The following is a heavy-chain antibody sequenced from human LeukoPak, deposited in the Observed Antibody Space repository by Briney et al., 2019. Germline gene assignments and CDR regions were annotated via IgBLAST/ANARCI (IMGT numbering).Heavy chain of an antibody. V-gene: IGHV1-8*01. Sequence: ASVKVSCKTSGYTFTSDVNWVRQASGQGLEWMGWMNPRTGNTGYAQKFQGRVTMTRDMSTSTVYMELSSLRSEDTAVYYRARVSPNTVTTLQYFDYWGQGTLVTVSS. CDR2: MNPRTGNT. CDR3: ARVSPNTVTTLQYFDY. CDR1: GYTFTSDV. J-gene: IGHJ4*02. D-gene: IGHD4-17*01.